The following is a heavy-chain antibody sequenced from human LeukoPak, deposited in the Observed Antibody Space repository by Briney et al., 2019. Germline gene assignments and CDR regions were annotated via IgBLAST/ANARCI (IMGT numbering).Heavy chain of an antibody. V-gene: IGHV1-69*04. D-gene: IGHD2-2*01. J-gene: IGHJ5*02. CDR3: ARDSGRDCSSTSCHRVGNWFDP. CDR2: IIPILGIA. CDR1: GYTFTSYA. Sequence: SVKVSCKASGYTFTSYAISWVRQAPGQGLEWMGRIIPILGIANYAQKFQGRVTITADKSTSTAYMELSSLRSEDTAVYYCARDSGRDCSSTSCHRVGNWFDPWGQGTLVTVSS.